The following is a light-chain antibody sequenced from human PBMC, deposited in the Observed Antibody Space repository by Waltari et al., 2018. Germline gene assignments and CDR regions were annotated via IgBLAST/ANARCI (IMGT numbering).Light chain of an antibody. CDR3: QQYDNLPPSIT. V-gene: IGKV1-33*01. CDR2: DAS. Sequence: DIQMTQSPSSLSASVGDRVTITCQASPGINNYLNWYQQKPGKAPVLLIYDASKLETGVPSRFSGSGSGRHFTLTISSLQPEDFATYYCQQYDNLPPSITFGQGTRLEIK. J-gene: IGKJ5*01. CDR1: PGINNY.